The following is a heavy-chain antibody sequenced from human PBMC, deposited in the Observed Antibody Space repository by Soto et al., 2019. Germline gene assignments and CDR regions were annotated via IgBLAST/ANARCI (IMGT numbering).Heavy chain of an antibody. CDR2: IYYSGST. Sequence: QVQLQESGPGLVKPSETLSLTCTVSVSGGSVSTGVHYCSWIRQPPGKGLEWIGYIYYSGSTNYNPSLKSRVTISVDTSKNQFSLKLTSVTAADTAVYYCARGYYTSWYWFDRWGRGTLVTVSS. D-gene: IGHD6-13*01. CDR3: ARGYYTSWYWFDR. CDR1: GGSVSTGVHY. J-gene: IGHJ2*01. V-gene: IGHV4-61*08.